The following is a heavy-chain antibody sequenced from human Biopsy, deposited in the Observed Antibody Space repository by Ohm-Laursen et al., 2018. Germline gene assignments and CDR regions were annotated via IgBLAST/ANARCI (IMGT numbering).Heavy chain of an antibody. J-gene: IGHJ2*01. CDR2: IYPGGST. D-gene: IGHD3-22*01. V-gene: IGHV4-4*07. CDR3: ARDRGFYSDRTVPGYFDL. Sequence: SETLSLTCNVSGGDINNYYWSWIRQPAGKGLEWIGRIYPGGSTNYNPSLKSRVTISVDTSKNHFSLRLRSVTPADTAMYYCARDRGFYSDRTVPGYFDLWGRGTLVTVSS. CDR1: GGDINNYY.